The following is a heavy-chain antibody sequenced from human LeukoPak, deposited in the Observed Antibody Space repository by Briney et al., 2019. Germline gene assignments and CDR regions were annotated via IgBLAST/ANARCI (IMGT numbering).Heavy chain of an antibody. CDR2: ISGSGGST. Sequence: GGSLRLSCAASGFSFSTYAMSWVRQAPGKGLEWVSAISGSGGSTYYADSVKGRFTISRDNSKNTLYLQMNSLRAEDTAVYYCAKTSLWFGEGSFDYWGQGTLVTVSS. CDR1: GFSFSTYA. J-gene: IGHJ4*02. CDR3: AKTSLWFGEGSFDY. D-gene: IGHD3-10*01. V-gene: IGHV3-23*01.